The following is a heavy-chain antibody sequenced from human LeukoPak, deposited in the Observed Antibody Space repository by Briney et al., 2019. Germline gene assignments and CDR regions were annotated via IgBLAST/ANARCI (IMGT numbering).Heavy chain of an antibody. CDR1: GGSISSGGYS. CDR3: ARALVVVTAASPTDDAFDI. V-gene: IGHV4-30-2*01. Sequence: PSETLPLTCAVSGGSISSGGYSWSWIRQPPGKGLEWIGYIYHSGSTYYNPSLKSRVTISVDRSKNQFSLKLSSVTAADTAVYYCARALVVVTAASPTDDAFDIWGQGTMVTVSS. D-gene: IGHD2-21*02. J-gene: IGHJ3*02. CDR2: IYHSGST.